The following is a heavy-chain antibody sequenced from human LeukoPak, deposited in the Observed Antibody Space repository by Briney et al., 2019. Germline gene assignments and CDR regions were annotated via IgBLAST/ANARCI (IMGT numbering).Heavy chain of an antibody. D-gene: IGHD3-10*01. CDR3: ARSPTKNSGSYSLYYYYYMDV. J-gene: IGHJ6*03. CDR2: ISSSSSYI. V-gene: IGHV3-21*01. Sequence: GGSLRLSCAASGFTFSSYEMNWVRQAPGKGLEWVSSISSSSSYIYYADSVKGRFTISRDNAKNSLYLQMNSLRAEDTAVYYCARSPTKNSGSYSLYYYYYMDVWGKGTTVTVSS. CDR1: GFTFSSYE.